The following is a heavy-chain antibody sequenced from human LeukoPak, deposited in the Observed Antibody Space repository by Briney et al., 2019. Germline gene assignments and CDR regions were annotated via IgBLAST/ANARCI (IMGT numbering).Heavy chain of an antibody. D-gene: IGHD4-17*01. CDR1: GYTFTSYG. CDR2: INPNSGGT. Sequence: ASVKVSCKASGYTFTSYGISWVRQAPGQGREWMGWINPNSGGTNYAQKFQGRVTMTRDTSISTAYMELSRLRSDDTAVYYCAVMTTVTTYEQDYWGQGTLVTVSS. V-gene: IGHV1-2*02. J-gene: IGHJ4*02. CDR3: AVMTTVTTYEQDY.